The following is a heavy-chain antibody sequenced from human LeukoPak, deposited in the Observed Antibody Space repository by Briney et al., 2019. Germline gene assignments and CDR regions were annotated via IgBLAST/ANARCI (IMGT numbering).Heavy chain of an antibody. CDR2: IYYSGST. J-gene: IGHJ6*03. D-gene: IGHD4-17*01. CDR1: GGSISSSSYY. CDR3: ARGPRLPTVTTPPGYYYYYYMDV. Sequence: SETLSLTCTVSGGSISSSSYYWGWIRQPLGKGLEWIGSIYYSGSTYYNPSLKSRVTISVDTSKNQFSLKLSSVTAADTAVYYCARGPRLPTVTTPPGYYYYYYMDVWGKGTTVTVSS. V-gene: IGHV4-39*07.